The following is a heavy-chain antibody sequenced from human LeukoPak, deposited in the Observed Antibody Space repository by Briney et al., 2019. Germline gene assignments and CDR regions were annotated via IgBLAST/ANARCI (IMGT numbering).Heavy chain of an antibody. CDR2: INYGGGST. D-gene: IGHD3-22*01. V-gene: IGHV3-64*02. CDR3: ARVGSSGSFDY. J-gene: IGHJ4*02. Sequence: GGSLRLSCAASGFTLSSFSMHWVRQAPGKGLEYVSAINYGGGSTYYSDSVKGRFIISRDNFKNTLYLQMGSLTAEDMAVYYCARVGSSGSFDYWGQGILVTVSS. CDR1: GFTLSSFS.